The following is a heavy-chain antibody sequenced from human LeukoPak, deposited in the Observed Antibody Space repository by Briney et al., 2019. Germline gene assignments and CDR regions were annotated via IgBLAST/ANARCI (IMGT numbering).Heavy chain of an antibody. Sequence: PGGSLRLSCAASGFTFSSYAMSWVRQAPGKGLEWVSAISGSGGSTYYADSVKGRFTISRDNSKNTLYLQMNSLRAEDTAVYYCAPATHYGEGQGAYYFDYWGQGTLVTVSS. V-gene: IGHV3-23*01. D-gene: IGHD4-17*01. CDR1: GFTFSSYA. CDR2: ISGSGGST. CDR3: APATHYGEGQGAYYFDY. J-gene: IGHJ4*02.